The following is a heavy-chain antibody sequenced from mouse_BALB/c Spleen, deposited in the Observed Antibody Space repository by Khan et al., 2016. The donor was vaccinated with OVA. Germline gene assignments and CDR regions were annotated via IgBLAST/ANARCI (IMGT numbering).Heavy chain of an antibody. CDR3: ARSRYDLWYFDD. J-gene: IGHJ1*01. V-gene: IGHV5-17*02. D-gene: IGHD2-14*01. CDR1: GFTFSSFG. Sequence: DVMLVESGGGLVQPGGSRKLSCAASGFTFSSFGMHWVRQAPEKGLEWVAYISSGSTTIYYADTVKGRFTISRANTKNTLFLHMTSLRSEDTAMYYWARSRYDLWYFDDWGAGTTVTVSS. CDR2: ISSGSTTI.